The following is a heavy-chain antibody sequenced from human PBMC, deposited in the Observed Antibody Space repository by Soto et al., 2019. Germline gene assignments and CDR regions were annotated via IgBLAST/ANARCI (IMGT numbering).Heavy chain of an antibody. CDR3: ARQRNYDFWSGYPTVDYYYYMDV. V-gene: IGHV4-39*01. J-gene: IGHJ6*03. Sequence: SETLSLTCTVSGGSISSSSYYWGWIRQPPGKGLEWIGSIYYSGSTYYNPSLKSRVTISVDTSKNQFSLKLSSVTAADTAVYYCARQRNYDFWSGYPTVDYYYYMDVWGKGTTVTVSS. CDR1: GGSISSSSYY. D-gene: IGHD3-3*01. CDR2: IYYSGST.